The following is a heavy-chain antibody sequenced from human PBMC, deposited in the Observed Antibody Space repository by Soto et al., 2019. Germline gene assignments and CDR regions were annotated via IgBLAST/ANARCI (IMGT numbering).Heavy chain of an antibody. Sequence: SVKVSCKASGGTFGSYAISWVRQAPGQGLEWMGGIIPIFGTANYAQKFQGRVTITADKSTSTAYMELSSLRSEDTAVYYCAREVYSIAARRAGLDLWGQGTLVTVSS. CDR3: AREVYSIAARRAGLDL. V-gene: IGHV1-69*06. J-gene: IGHJ5*02. CDR1: GGTFGSYA. D-gene: IGHD6-6*01. CDR2: IIPIFGTA.